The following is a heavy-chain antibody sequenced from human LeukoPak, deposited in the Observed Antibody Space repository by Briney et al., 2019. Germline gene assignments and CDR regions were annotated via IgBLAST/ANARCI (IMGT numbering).Heavy chain of an antibody. CDR3: ARARQLGGVYYFAY. Sequence: GASVKVSCKASGGTFSSYAISWVRQAPGQGLEWMGGIIPIFGTANYAQKFQGRVTITADKSTSTAYMELSSLRSEDTAVYYCARARQLGGVYYFAYWGQGTLVTVSS. D-gene: IGHD6-6*01. CDR1: GGTFSSYA. CDR2: IIPIFGTA. V-gene: IGHV1-69*06. J-gene: IGHJ4*02.